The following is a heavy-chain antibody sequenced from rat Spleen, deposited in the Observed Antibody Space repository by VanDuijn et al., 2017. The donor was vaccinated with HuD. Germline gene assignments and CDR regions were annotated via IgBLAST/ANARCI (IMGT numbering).Heavy chain of an antibody. CDR2: ISYEGSST. CDR1: GFTFSDYY. CDR3: ATHANSGYGDA. V-gene: IGHV5-22*01. Sequence: EVQLVESGGGLVQPGRSLKLSCAASGFTFSDYYMAWVRQAPTKGLEWVASISYEGSSTYYGDSVKGRFTNSRDNAKSTLYLQMNSLRSEDTATYYCATHANSGYGDAWGQGASVTVSS. J-gene: IGHJ4*01. D-gene: IGHD4-3*01.